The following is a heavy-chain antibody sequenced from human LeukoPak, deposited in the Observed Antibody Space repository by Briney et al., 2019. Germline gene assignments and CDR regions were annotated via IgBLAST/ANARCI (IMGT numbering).Heavy chain of an antibody. CDR1: GGSIRSSSYY. CDR2: IYYSGDNSGDT. V-gene: IGHV4-39*01. J-gene: IGHJ4*02. D-gene: IGHD5-18*01. CDR3: ARLRGYTDCPPAY. Sequence: SETLSLTCTVCGGSIRSSSYYWGWIRQPPWKGLEWIGSIYYSGDNSGDTYYHPSLKSRVTISVDTSNNQFSLKLSSVTSADTAVYFCARLRGYTDCPPAYWGQGTLVSVSP.